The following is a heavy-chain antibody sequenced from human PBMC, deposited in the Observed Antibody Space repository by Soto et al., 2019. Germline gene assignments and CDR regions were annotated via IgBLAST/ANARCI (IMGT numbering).Heavy chain of an antibody. CDR3: ARDKNYYYGMDV. CDR2: IWYDGSNK. J-gene: IGHJ6*02. V-gene: IGHV3-33*01. CDR1: GFTFSSYG. Sequence: QVQLVESGGGVVQPGRSLRLSCAASGFTFSSYGMHWVRQAPGKGLEWVAVIWYDGSNKYYADSVKGRFTISRDNSKNPLYLQMNSLRAEDTAVYYCARDKNYYYGMDVWGQGTTVTVSS.